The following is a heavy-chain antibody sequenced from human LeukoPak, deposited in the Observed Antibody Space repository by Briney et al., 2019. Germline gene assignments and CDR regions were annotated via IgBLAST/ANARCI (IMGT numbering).Heavy chain of an antibody. V-gene: IGHV3-48*03. J-gene: IGHJ3*02. CDR1: GFTFSSYE. CDR3: ARLAPKRHGSGSYADAFDI. D-gene: IGHD3-10*01. Sequence: GGSLRLSCAASGFTFSSYEMNWVRQAPGKGLEWVPYISSSGSTIYYANSVKGRFTISRDNAKNSLYLQMNSLRAEDTAVYYCARLAPKRHGSGSYADAFDIWGQGTMVTVSS. CDR2: ISSSGSTI.